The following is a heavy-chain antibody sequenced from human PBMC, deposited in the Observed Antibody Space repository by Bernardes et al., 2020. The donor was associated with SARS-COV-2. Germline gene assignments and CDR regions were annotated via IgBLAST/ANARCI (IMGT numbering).Heavy chain of an antibody. CDR3: ARYGYCSSTTCFNWFDP. CDR1: GGSISSSY. D-gene: IGHD2-2*01. Sequence: SETLSLTCTVPGGSISSSYWSWIRQPPWKGLEWIGYIYYSGSTNYNPSLKSRVTISVDTSKNQFSLKLSPVTAADTAVYYCARYGYCSSTTCFNWFDPWGQGTLVTVSS. V-gene: IGHV4-59*01. J-gene: IGHJ5*02. CDR2: IYYSGST.